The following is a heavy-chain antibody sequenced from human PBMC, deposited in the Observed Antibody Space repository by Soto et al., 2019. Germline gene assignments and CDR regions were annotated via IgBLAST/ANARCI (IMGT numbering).Heavy chain of an antibody. J-gene: IGHJ4*01. CDR1: GGSISSYY. CDR3: VRQDLVGNGDHYDY. V-gene: IGHV4-59*08. D-gene: IGHD4-17*01. Sequence: QVQLQESGPGLVTPSETLSLTCTVSGGSISSYYWSWIRQPPGQGLEWICYIYYSGSTNYNPSLKSRVTISVDTSKNQFSLKLSSVTAADTAVYYCVRQDLVGNGDHYDYGGHGTLVTVSS. CDR2: IYYSGST.